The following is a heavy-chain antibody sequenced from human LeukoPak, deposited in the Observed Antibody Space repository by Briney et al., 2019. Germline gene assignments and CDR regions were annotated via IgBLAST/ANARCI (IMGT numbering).Heavy chain of an antibody. V-gene: IGHV3-7*01. CDR3: ARTGLTGSIPNNWFDP. Sequence: PGGSLRLSCAASGFIFKKYWMNWVRQVPGKGLEWLANIKQDGSDKYYVDSVKGRFTISRDNAKNSLYLQMNSLRAEDTAVYYCARTGLTGSIPNNWFDPWGQGTLVTVSS. D-gene: IGHD3-9*01. J-gene: IGHJ5*02. CDR1: GFIFKKYW. CDR2: IKQDGSDK.